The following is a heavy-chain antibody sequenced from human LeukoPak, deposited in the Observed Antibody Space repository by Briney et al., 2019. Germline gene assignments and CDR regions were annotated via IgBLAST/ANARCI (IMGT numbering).Heavy chain of an antibody. V-gene: IGHV4-59*02. CDR2: IFHTGIT. CDR3: ARDLFPINWFES. D-gene: IGHD2-2*02. Sequence: PSETLSLTCTVSGGSVTKYYWHWIRQAPGKGLEWIGFIFHTGITNYNPSLKSRVTISVDTSKNQFSLKLTSVTAADTAVYFCARDLFPINWFESWGQATLVTFSS. CDR1: GGSVTKYY. J-gene: IGHJ5*01.